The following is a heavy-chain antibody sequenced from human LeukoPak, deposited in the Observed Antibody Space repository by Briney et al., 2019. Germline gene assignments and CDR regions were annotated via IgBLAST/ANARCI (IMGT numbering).Heavy chain of an antibody. J-gene: IGHJ6*02. CDR3: ARSPRLAAETRWFGMDV. CDR2: IYYSGST. V-gene: IGHV4-59*01. Sequence: SETLSLTCTVSGGSISSYYWSWIRQPPGKGLEWIGYIYYSGSTNYNPSLKSRVTISVDTSKNQFSLKLSSVTAADTAVYYCARSPRLAAETRWFGMDVWGQGTTVTVSS. CDR1: GGSISSYY. D-gene: IGHD4-23*01.